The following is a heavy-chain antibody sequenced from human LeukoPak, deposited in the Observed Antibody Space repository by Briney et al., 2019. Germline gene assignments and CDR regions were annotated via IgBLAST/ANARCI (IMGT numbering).Heavy chain of an antibody. J-gene: IGHJ4*02. CDR2: IIPIFGTA. CDR3: ASDTGYFDSTTSGF. V-gene: IGHV1-69*05. Sequence: ASVKVSCKASGGTFSSYAISWVRQAPGQGLEWMGGIIPIFGTANYAQKFQGRVTITTDESTSTAYMELSSLRSEDTAVYYCASDTGYFDSTTSGFWGQGTLVTVSS. CDR1: GGTFSSYA. D-gene: IGHD2/OR15-2a*01.